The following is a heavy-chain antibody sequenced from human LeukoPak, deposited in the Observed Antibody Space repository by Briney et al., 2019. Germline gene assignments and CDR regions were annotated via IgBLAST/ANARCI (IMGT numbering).Heavy chain of an antibody. D-gene: IGHD3-10*01. Sequence: GGSLRLSCAASGFTFSSCSMNWVRRAPGKGLEWVSYISSSSNPIWYADSVKGRFTISRDNAKNSLFLQLNSLRAEDTAVYYCARDPGRVRGVLGFDYWGQGIPVTVSS. CDR3: ARDPGRVRGVLGFDY. CDR2: ISSSSNPI. CDR1: GFTFSSCS. J-gene: IGHJ4*02. V-gene: IGHV3-48*04.